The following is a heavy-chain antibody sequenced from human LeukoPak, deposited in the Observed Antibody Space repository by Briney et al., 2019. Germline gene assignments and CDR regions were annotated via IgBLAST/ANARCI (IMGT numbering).Heavy chain of an antibody. CDR1: GFTFSSYA. CDR2: ISSSGSTI. D-gene: IGHD7-27*01. J-gene: IGHJ4*02. Sequence: TGGSLGLSCAASGFTFSSYAMSWIRQAPGKGLGWVSYISSSGSTIYYAYSVKGRFTISRDNAKNSLYLQMNSLRAEDTAVYYCARVPDPPILGYWGQGTLVTVSS. CDR3: ARVPDPPILGY. V-gene: IGHV3-11*01.